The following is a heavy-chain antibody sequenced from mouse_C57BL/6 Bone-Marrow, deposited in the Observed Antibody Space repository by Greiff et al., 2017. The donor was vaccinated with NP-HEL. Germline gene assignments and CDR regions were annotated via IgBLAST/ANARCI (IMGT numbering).Heavy chain of an antibody. J-gene: IGHJ2*01. V-gene: IGHV1-69*01. CDR3: ARETTVVAYYFDY. CDR2: IDPSDSYT. CDR1: GYTFTSYW. D-gene: IGHD1-1*01. Sequence: QVQLQQPGAELVMPGASVKLSCKASGYTFTSYWMHGVKQRPGQGLEWIGEIDPSDSYTNYNQKFKGKSTLTVDKSSSTAYMQLSSLTSEDSAVYYCARETTVVAYYFDYWGQGTTLTVSS.